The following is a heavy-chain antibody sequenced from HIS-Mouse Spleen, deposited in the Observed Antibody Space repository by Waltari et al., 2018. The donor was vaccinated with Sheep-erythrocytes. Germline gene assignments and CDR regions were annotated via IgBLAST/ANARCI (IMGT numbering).Heavy chain of an antibody. V-gene: IGHV3-30*18. CDR1: GFTFSSYG. J-gene: IGHJ2*01. Sequence: QVQLVESGGGVVQPGRSLRLSCAASGFTFSSYGMHGVRQAPGKGFELVEVISYDGSNKYYSDSVKGRFTISRDNSKNTLYLQMNSLRAEDTAVYYCAKVRTVNYWYFDLWGRGTLVTVSS. CDR2: ISYDGSNK. D-gene: IGHD1-1*01. CDR3: AKVRTVNYWYFDL.